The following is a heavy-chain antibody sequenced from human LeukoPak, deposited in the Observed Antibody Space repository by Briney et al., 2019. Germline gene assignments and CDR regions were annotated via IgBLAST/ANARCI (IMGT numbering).Heavy chain of an antibody. CDR3: TTDRSSGWHDY. Sequence: GGSLRLSCAASGFTVSSNYMSWVRQAPGKGLEWVSVIYSGGRTYYADSVKGRFTISRDNSKNTLYLQMNSLKTEDTAVYYCTTDRSSGWHDYWGQGTLVTVSS. V-gene: IGHV3-53*01. D-gene: IGHD6-19*01. CDR2: IYSGGRT. CDR1: GFTVSSNY. J-gene: IGHJ4*02.